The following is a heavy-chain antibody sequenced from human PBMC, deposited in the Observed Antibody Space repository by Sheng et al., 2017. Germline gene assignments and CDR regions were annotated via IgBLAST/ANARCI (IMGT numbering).Heavy chain of an antibody. CDR3: AREITLIAAAGTVDY. CDR2: IYHSGST. V-gene: IGHV4-38-2*02. J-gene: IGHJ4*02. CDR1: GYSISSGYY. D-gene: IGHD6-13*01. Sequence: QVQLQESGPGLVKPSETLSLTCAVSGYSISSGYYWGWIRQPPGKGLEWIGSIYHSGSTYYNPSLKSRVTISVDTSKNQFSLKLSSVTAADTAVYYCAREITLIAAAGTVDYWGQGTPVTVSS.